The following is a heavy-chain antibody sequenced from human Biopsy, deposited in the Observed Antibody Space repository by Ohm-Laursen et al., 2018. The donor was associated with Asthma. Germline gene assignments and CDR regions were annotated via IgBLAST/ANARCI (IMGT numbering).Heavy chain of an antibody. D-gene: IGHD6-19*01. V-gene: IGHV1-69*13. CDR2: IMTVFGTT. J-gene: IGHJ6*02. CDR1: GGTFSNFA. Sequence: GASVKVPCKAPGGTFSNFAISWVRQAPGQGLEWLGGIMTVFGTTNYAQKFQGRVTITADESTSTAYMEVTSLRSEDTAIYYCARCQVGYSSGWSLLLKKIYYSGMDVWGQGNAVTVSS. CDR3: ARCQVGYSSGWSLLLKKIYYSGMDV.